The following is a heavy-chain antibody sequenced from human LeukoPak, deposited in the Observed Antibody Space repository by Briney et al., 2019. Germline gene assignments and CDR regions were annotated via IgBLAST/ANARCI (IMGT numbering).Heavy chain of an antibody. CDR1: GFTFSGYA. Sequence: GGSLRLSCAASGFTFSGYAMHWVRQAPGKELEWVAVISYDGSNKYYADSVKGRFTISRDNAKNSLYLQMNSLRAEDTALYYCARIQNRYYYGMDVWGQGTTVTVSS. J-gene: IGHJ6*02. V-gene: IGHV3-30-3*01. CDR3: ARIQNRYYYGMDV. D-gene: IGHD2/OR15-2a*01. CDR2: ISYDGSNK.